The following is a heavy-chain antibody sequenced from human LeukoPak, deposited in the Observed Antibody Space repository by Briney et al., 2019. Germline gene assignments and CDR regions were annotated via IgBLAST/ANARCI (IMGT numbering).Heavy chain of an antibody. CDR1: GFTFSSYE. D-gene: IGHD5-12*01. CDR3: ARELTDVAGDGLDV. CDR2: IWCSGSPT. Sequence: GGSLRQSCTATGFTFSSYEMNWVRQAPGKGLDWVSYIWCSGSPTHYADSVKGRFTISRDNAKNSLYLQMSSLRADDTAVYYCARELTDVAGDGLDVWGQGTMVTVSS. V-gene: IGHV3-48*03. J-gene: IGHJ3*01.